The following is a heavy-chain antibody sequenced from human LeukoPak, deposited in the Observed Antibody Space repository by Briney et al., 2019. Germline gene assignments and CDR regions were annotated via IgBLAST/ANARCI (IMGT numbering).Heavy chain of an antibody. CDR1: GGSIISYY. CDR3: ARERLGATAYYMDV. Sequence: SETLSLTCTVSGGSIISYYWNWIRQPPGKGLDWIGYIYYSGTTNYNPSLKSRVTVSVDTSKNQSSPTLTSVTAADTAVYYCARERLGATAYYMDVWGKGTTVTVSS. V-gene: IGHV4-59*01. J-gene: IGHJ6*03. D-gene: IGHD1-26*01. CDR2: IYYSGTT.